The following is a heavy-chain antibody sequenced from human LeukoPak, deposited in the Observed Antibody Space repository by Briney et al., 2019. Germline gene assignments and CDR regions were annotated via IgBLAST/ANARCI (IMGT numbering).Heavy chain of an antibody. J-gene: IGHJ4*02. V-gene: IGHV1-18*01. Sequence: GASVKVSCKASGYTFTNYGFSWVRQAPGQGLEWMGWISPYNGNTKYAQKLQGRVTMTTDTSTSTVYMELRSLRSDDTAVYYCAKEDISGWHPYWGQGTLVTVSS. D-gene: IGHD6-19*01. CDR2: ISPYNGNT. CDR1: GYTFTNYG. CDR3: AKEDISGWHPY.